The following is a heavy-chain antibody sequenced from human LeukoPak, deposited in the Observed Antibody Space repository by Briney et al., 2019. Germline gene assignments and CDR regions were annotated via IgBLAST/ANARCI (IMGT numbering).Heavy chain of an antibody. D-gene: IGHD1-14*01. CDR2: IIPIFGTA. CDR3: ARDSPNPRGPSS. Sequence: GASVKVSCKASGGTFSSYAISWVRQAPGQGLEWMGGIIPIFGTANYAQKFQGRVTITADKSTSTAYMELSSLRSEDTAVYYCARDSPNPRGPSSWGQGTLVTVSS. J-gene: IGHJ5*02. V-gene: IGHV1-69*06. CDR1: GGTFSSYA.